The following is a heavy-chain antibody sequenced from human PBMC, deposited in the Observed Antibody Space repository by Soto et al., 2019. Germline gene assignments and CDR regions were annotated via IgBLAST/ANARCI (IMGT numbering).Heavy chain of an antibody. CDR3: ARDPVLRYFDWSRLGWFDP. J-gene: IGHJ5*02. D-gene: IGHD3-9*01. V-gene: IGHV1-2*02. CDR1: GYTFTGYY. CDR2: INPNSGGT. Sequence: GASVKVSCKASGYTFTGYYMHWVRQAPGQGLEWMGWINPNSGGTNCAQKFQGRVTMTRDTSISTAYMELSRLRPDDTAVYYCARDPVLRYFDWSRLGWFDPWGQGTLVTVSS.